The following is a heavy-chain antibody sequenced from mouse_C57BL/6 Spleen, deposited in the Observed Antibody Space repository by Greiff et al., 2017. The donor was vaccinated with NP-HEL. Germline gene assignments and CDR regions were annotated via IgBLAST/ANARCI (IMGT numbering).Heavy chain of an antibody. CDR3: HHYGNYYFDY. J-gene: IGHJ2*01. D-gene: IGHD2-1*01. V-gene: IGHV3-6*01. CDR2: ISYDGSN. CDR1: GYSITSGYY. Sequence: ESGPGLVKPSQSLSLTCSVTGYSITSGYYWNWIRQFPGNKLEWMGYISYDGSNNYNPSLKNRISITRDTSKNQFFLKLNSVTTEDTATYYCHHYGNYYFDYWGQGTTLTVSS.